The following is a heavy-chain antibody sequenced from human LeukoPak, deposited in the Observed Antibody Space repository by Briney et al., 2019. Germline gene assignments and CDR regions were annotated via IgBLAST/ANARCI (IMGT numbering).Heavy chain of an antibody. CDR2: IYTSGST. D-gene: IGHD3-22*01. CDR3: ARERYYYDSSGYYYETFDAFDI. CDR1: GGSISSYY. Sequence: PSKTLSLTCTVSGGSISSYYWSWIRQPAGKGLEWIGRIYTSGSTNYNPSLKSRVTMSVDTSKNQFSLKLSSVTAADTAVYYCARERYYYDSSGYYYETFDAFDIWGQGTMVTVSS. J-gene: IGHJ3*02. V-gene: IGHV4-4*07.